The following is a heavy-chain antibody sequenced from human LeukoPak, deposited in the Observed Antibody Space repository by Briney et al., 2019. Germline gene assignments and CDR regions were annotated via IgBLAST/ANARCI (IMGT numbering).Heavy chain of an antibody. Sequence: PSETLSLTCTVSGGSISSYYWSWIRQPPGKGLEWIGYIYYSGSTNYNPSLKSRVTISVDTSKNQFSLKLTSVTAADTAVYYCARVIRGSSGWFDEAFDIWGQGTMVTVSS. CDR2: IYYSGST. CDR3: ARVIRGSSGWFDEAFDI. V-gene: IGHV4-59*01. J-gene: IGHJ3*02. D-gene: IGHD6-19*01. CDR1: GGSISSYY.